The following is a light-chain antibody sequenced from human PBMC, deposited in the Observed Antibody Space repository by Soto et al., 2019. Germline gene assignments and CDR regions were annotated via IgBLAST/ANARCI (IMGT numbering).Light chain of an antibody. CDR1: QSVSNNY. CDR2: GAS. V-gene: IGKV3-20*01. J-gene: IGKJ1*01. Sequence: EIVWTQSPGTLSLSPGARATLSCRASQSVSNNYLAWYKQKPGQAPRLLIYGASNRATGIPDRLSGSGSGTEFPLAISRMEPEDFAVDYCRQYGSSGTFGQGTKVDIK. CDR3: RQYGSSGT.